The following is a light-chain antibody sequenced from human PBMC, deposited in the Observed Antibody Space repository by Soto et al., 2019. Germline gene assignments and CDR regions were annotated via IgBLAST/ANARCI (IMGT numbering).Light chain of an antibody. Sequence: QSALTQPASVSGSPGQSIIISCTGTSSDVGGYNYVSWYQQHPGTAPKFMIYDVSNRPSGVSNRFSGSKSGNTASLTISGLQAEDEADYYCSSYTTSNARQIVFGTGTKVTVL. J-gene: IGLJ1*01. CDR2: DVS. V-gene: IGLV2-14*01. CDR3: SSYTTSNARQIV. CDR1: SSDVGGYNY.